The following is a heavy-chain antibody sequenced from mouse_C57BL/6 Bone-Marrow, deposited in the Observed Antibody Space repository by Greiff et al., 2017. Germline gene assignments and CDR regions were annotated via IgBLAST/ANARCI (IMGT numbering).Heavy chain of an antibody. V-gene: IGHV8-12*01. CDR1: GFSLSTFGMG. CDR3: ARRALGYYCDY. CDR2: IYWDDDK. J-gene: IGHJ2*01. Sequence: QVTLKVSGPGILQPSQTLSLTCSFSGFSLSTFGMGVGWIRQPSGKGLEWLAHIYWDDDKRYNPSLKSRLTISKATSRNQVFLKITSVDTADTATYYCARRALGYYCDYWGQGTTLTVSS.